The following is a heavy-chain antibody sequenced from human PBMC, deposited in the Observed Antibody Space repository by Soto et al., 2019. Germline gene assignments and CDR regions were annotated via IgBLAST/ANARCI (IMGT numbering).Heavy chain of an antibody. CDR2: MNPNSGNT. V-gene: IGHV1-8*01. D-gene: IGHD3-10*01. Sequence: ASVKVSCKASGYTFTSYDINWVRQATGQGLEWKGWMNPNSGNTGYAQKFQGRVNMTRNTSISTAYMELSILRSEDTAVFYCARAPQRITMVRGVIDYWGQGTLVTVSS. CDR3: ARAPQRITMVRGVIDY. J-gene: IGHJ4*02. CDR1: GYTFTSYD.